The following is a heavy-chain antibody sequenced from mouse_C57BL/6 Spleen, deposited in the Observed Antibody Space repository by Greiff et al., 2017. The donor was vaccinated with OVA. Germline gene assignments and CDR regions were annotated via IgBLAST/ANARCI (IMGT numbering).Heavy chain of an antibody. Sequence: EVKLMESGGGLVQPGGSMKLSCVASGFTFSNYWMNWVRQSPEKGLEWVAQIRLKSDNYATHYAESVKGRFTISRDDSKSSVYLQMNNLRAEVTGIYYCTAGSSPFAYWGQGTLVTVSA. J-gene: IGHJ3*01. V-gene: IGHV6-3*01. D-gene: IGHD1-1*01. CDR2: IRLKSDNYAT. CDR3: TAGSSPFAY. CDR1: GFTFSNYW.